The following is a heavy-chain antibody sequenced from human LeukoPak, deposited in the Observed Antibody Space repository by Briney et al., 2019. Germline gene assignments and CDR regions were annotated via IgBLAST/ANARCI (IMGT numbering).Heavy chain of an antibody. V-gene: IGHV4-39*01. CDR2: IYYSGST. J-gene: IGHJ6*02. CDR3: AIQRLDGTDV. Sequence: PSETLSLTCTVSGGSTSSRSSYWGWIRPPPGKGLGWIGSIYYSGSTYYNASLNRRVTTSVDTSTNQFSLNLTSVTAADTAVYYCAIQRLDGTDVWGQGITVTVSS. CDR1: GGSTSSRSSY.